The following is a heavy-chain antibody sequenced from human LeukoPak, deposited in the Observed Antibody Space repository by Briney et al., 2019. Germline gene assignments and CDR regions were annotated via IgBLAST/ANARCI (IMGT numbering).Heavy chain of an antibody. J-gene: IGHJ4*02. V-gene: IGHV1-2*02. Sequence: ASVKVSCKASGYTFTGYYMHWVRQAPGQGLEWMGWINPNSGGTNYAQKFQGRVTMTRDTSISTAYMELSRLRSDDTAVYYCARVRPRVVPINYWGQGTLVTVSS. CDR2: INPNSGGT. CDR3: ARVRPRVVPINY. D-gene: IGHD2-21*01. CDR1: GYTFTGYY.